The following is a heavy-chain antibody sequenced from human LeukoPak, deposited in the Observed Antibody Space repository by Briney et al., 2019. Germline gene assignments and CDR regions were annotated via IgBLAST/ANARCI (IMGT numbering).Heavy chain of an antibody. Sequence: SETLSLTCTVSGGSISSYYWSWIRQPAGKGLEWIGRIYTSGSTNYNPSLKSRVTISVDTSKNQFSLKLSSVTAADTAVYYCARERIAAAGYYYYYMDVWGKGTTVTVSS. CDR1: GGSISSYY. CDR3: ARERIAAAGYYYYYMDV. J-gene: IGHJ6*03. D-gene: IGHD6-13*01. V-gene: IGHV4-4*07. CDR2: IYTSGST.